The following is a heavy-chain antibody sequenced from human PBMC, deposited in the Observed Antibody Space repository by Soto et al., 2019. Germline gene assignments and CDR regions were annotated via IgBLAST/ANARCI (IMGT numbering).Heavy chain of an antibody. V-gene: IGHV1-2*02. J-gene: IGHJ6*02. CDR3: ARGPVNYYGSGSYSYYYYGMDV. D-gene: IGHD3-10*01. CDR1: GYTFTGYY. CDR2: INPNSGDT. Sequence: ASVKVSCKASGYTFTGYYMHWVRQAPGQGLEWRGWINPNSGDTNYAQKFQGRVTMTRDTSVSTAYMELSRLRSDDTAVYYCARGPVNYYGSGSYSYYYYGMDVWGQGTTVTVSS.